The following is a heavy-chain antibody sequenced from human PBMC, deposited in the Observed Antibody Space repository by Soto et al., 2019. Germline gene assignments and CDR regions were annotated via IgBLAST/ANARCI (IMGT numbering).Heavy chain of an antibody. Sequence: VQLVESGGGLVQPGTSLRLSCAASGLALHDHAIHWVRQAPGKGLEWVSGIGWDSNRIGYADSVKGRFTISRDNAKNSLYLQMNSLRPEDTALYYCTKDILPGGADYWGQGTLVTVSS. CDR3: TKDILPGGADY. CDR1: GLALHDHA. D-gene: IGHD2-15*01. V-gene: IGHV3-9*01. CDR2: IGWDSNRI. J-gene: IGHJ4*02.